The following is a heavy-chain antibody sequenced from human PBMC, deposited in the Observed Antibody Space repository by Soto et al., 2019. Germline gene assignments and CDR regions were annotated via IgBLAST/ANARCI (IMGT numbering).Heavy chain of an antibody. Sequence: PGGSLSLSCAASGFTFSSYGMHWVRQAPGKGLEWVAVISYDGSNKYYADSVKGRFTISRDNSKNTLYLQMNSLRAEDTAVYYCAKDPDSYGSGSYFYYYGMDVWGQGTTVTVSS. CDR3: AKDPDSYGSGSYFYYYGMDV. V-gene: IGHV3-30*18. D-gene: IGHD3-10*01. CDR1: GFTFSSYG. CDR2: ISYDGSNK. J-gene: IGHJ6*02.